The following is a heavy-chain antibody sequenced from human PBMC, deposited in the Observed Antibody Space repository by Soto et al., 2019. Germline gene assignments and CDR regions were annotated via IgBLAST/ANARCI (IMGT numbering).Heavy chain of an antibody. CDR2: IYTSGST. D-gene: IGHD3-22*01. CDR1: GGSISSYY. CDR3: ARGSTSYYYDSSGSLDY. Sequence: SETLSLTCTDSGGSISSYYWSWIRQPAGKGLEWIGRIYTSGSTNYNPSLKSRVTMSVDTSKNQFSLKLSSVTAADTAVYYCARGSTSYYYDSSGSLDYWGQVSQVTV. V-gene: IGHV4-4*07. J-gene: IGHJ4*02.